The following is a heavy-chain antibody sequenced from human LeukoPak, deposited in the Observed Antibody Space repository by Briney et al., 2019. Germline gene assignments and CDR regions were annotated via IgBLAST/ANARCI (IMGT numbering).Heavy chain of an antibody. V-gene: IGHV3-21*01. CDR2: ISSSSSYI. J-gene: IGHJ4*02. Sequence: GGSLRLSCAASGFTFSSYSMNWVRQAPGKGLEWVSSISSSSSYIYYADSVKGRFTISRDNAKNSLYLQMNSLRAEDTAVYYCAKPPVTTSGQFDYWGQGTLVTVSS. CDR1: GFTFSSYS. D-gene: IGHD4-11*01. CDR3: AKPPVTTSGQFDY.